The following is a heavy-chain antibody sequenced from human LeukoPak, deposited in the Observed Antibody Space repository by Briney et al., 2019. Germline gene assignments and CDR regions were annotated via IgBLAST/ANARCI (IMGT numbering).Heavy chain of an antibody. D-gene: IGHD2-21*02. CDR1: GYTFTGYY. Sequence: SVKVSCKASGYTFTGYYMHWVRQAPGQGLEWMGGIIPIFGTANYAQKFQGRVTITADESTSTAYMELSSLRSEDTAVYYCARGLAYCGGDCYYYWGQGTLVTVSS. CDR3: ARGLAYCGGDCYYY. J-gene: IGHJ4*02. CDR2: IIPIFGTA. V-gene: IGHV1-69*13.